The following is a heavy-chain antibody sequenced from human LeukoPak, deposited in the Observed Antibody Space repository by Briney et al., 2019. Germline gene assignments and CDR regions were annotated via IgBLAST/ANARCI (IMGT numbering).Heavy chain of an antibody. D-gene: IGHD1-14*01. CDR2: INPGGCST. J-gene: IGHJ4*02. CDR3: ARSNRADDS. Sequence: GGSLRLSCAASVFTLRIYWMHCVREVPGKGLVCVSHINPGGCSTVYTDSVEGLFTISRDNAKNTLYLQNESVRDEHSSVYDWARSNRADDSCGQGNLGTVSS. V-gene: IGHV3-74*01. CDR1: VFTLRIYW.